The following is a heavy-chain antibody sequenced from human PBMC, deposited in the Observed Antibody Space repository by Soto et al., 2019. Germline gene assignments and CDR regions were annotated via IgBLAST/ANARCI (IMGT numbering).Heavy chain of an antibody. CDR3: AIRHDISTGNRVVLDI. D-gene: IGHD3-9*01. CDR1: GGSISSSNW. CDR2: IYHSGST. Sequence: QVHLQESGPGLVKPSGTLSLTCAVSGGSISSSNWWCWVRQPPGKGLEWIGEIYHSGSTNYNPSLRCPVTISVDKSKKQFSLKLSSVTAADTAVYYCAIRHDISTGNRVVLDIWGQGTLVTVSS. V-gene: IGHV4-4*02. J-gene: IGHJ4*02.